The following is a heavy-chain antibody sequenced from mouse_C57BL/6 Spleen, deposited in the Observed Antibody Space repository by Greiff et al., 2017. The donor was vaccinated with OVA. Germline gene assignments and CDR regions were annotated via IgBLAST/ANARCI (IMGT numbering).Heavy chain of an antibody. V-gene: IGHV1-64*01. CDR1: GYTFTSYW. J-gene: IGHJ3*01. CDR3: ARERSNDGYPAWFAY. Sequence: QVQLQQPGAELVKPGASVKLSCKASGYTFTSYWMHWVKQRPGQGLEWIGMIHPNSGSTNYNEKFKSKATLTVDKSSSTAYMQLSSLTSEDSAVYYCARERSNDGYPAWFAYWGQGTLVTVSA. CDR2: IHPNSGST. D-gene: IGHD2-3*01.